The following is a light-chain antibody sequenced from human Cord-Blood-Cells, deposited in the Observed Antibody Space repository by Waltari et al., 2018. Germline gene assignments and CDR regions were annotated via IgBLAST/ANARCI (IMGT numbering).Light chain of an antibody. Sequence: QSALTQPASVSGSPGPSITISCTGTSSDVGSYNLASWYQQHPGKAPKLMIYEVSKRPSGVSNRFSGSKSGNTASLTISGLQAEDEADYYCCSYAGSSTFVFGTGTKVTVL. CDR2: EVS. J-gene: IGLJ1*01. CDR3: CSYAGSSTFV. CDR1: SSDVGSYNL. V-gene: IGLV2-23*02.